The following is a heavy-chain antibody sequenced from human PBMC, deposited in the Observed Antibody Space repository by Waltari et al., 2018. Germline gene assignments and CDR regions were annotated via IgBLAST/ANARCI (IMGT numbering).Heavy chain of an antibody. CDR2: INHSGSN. D-gene: IGHD6-6*01. V-gene: IGHV4-34*01. Sequence: VQLQQWGAGLLTLSETLSLTCAVYGGSFSGYYWSWIRQPPGKGLEWIGEINHSGSNNHDPPLKRRGTISIDTTKNQFSLKLSAVTAADTDVYYCASRARWRYSRSNYYYYGMDVWGQGTTGTGSS. CDR3: ASRARWRYSRSNYYYYGMDV. J-gene: IGHJ6*02. CDR1: GGSFSGYY.